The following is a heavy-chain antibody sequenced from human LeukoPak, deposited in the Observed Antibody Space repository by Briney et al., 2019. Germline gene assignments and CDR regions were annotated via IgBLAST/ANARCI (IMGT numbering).Heavy chain of an antibody. Sequence: PGGSLRLSCVASGLTCSTSDTSWVRQAPGKGPEWLSLIVQSGTTYYAESVEGRFTISRDNSQNTVFMQMNSLRAEDTAVYYCATRPTPRDRDFWGQGTLVTVSS. D-gene: IGHD5-24*01. J-gene: IGHJ4*02. CDR2: IVQSGTT. CDR1: GLTCSTSD. CDR3: ATRPTPRDRDF. V-gene: IGHV3-23*01.